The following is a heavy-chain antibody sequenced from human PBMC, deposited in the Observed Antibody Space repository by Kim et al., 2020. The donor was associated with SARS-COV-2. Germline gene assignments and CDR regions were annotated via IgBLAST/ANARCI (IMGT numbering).Heavy chain of an antibody. CDR1: GFTFSSYS. CDR2: ISSSSSYI. Sequence: GGSLRLSCAASGFTFSSYSMNWVRQAPGKGLEWVSSISSSSSYIYYADSVKGRFTISRDNAKNSLYLQMNSLRAEDTAVYYCARPLSFWSGYYISGYYGMDVWGQGTTVTVSS. D-gene: IGHD3-3*01. CDR3: ARPLSFWSGYYISGYYGMDV. J-gene: IGHJ6*02. V-gene: IGHV3-21*01.